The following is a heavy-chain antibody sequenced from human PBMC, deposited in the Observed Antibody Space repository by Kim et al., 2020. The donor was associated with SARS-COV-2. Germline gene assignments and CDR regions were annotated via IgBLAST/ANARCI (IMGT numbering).Heavy chain of an antibody. D-gene: IGHD5-12*01. V-gene: IGHV4-34*13. Sequence: YNPSLKRPVTIAVDPSKNQFSLKLSSVTAADTAVYYCARRGGIRGYDYGYWGQGTLVTVSS. CDR3: ARRGGIRGYDYGY. J-gene: IGHJ4*02.